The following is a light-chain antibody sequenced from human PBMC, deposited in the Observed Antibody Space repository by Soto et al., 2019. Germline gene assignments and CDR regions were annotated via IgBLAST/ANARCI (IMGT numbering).Light chain of an antibody. CDR2: KAS. V-gene: IGKV1-5*03. Sequence: DIQMTQSPSTLSASVGDRVTITCRASQTISRWMAWYQQKPGKAPKLLIYKASSLESGVPSRFSGSGSGTELILTISSPQPDHFATYYCQQYISYSPALTFGGGTKVEIK. CDR1: QTISRW. CDR3: QQYISYSPALT. J-gene: IGKJ4*01.